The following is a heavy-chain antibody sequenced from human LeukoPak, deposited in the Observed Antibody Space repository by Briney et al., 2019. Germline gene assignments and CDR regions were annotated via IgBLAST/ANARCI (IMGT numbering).Heavy chain of an antibody. V-gene: IGHV1-18*01. CDR1: GYMFTSHG. Sequence: GASVKVSCKSSGYMFTSHGIHWLRQAPGQGLEWMGWISAYNGNTNYAQKFQGRVTMTTDTSTSTAYMEVRSLRSDDTAVYYCARTLYSITGGYFFDYWGQGTLVTVSS. J-gene: IGHJ4*02. D-gene: IGHD6-13*01. CDR3: ARTLYSITGGYFFDY. CDR2: ISAYNGNT.